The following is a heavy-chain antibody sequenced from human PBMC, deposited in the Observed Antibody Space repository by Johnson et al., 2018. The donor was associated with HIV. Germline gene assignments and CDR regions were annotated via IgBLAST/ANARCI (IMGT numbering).Heavy chain of an antibody. D-gene: IGHD2-15*01. CDR2: ISYDGSNK. CDR3: ARDRFYWSGGSCYHSGAFDI. Sequence: QVQLVESGGGVVQPGRSLRLSCAASGFTFSSYAMHWVRQAPGKGLEWVAVISYDGSNKYYADSVKGRFTISRDNSKNTLYLQMNNLRAEDTAVYYCARDRFYWSGGSCYHSGAFDIWGQGTMVTVSS. CDR1: GFTFSSYA. V-gene: IGHV3-30-3*01. J-gene: IGHJ3*02.